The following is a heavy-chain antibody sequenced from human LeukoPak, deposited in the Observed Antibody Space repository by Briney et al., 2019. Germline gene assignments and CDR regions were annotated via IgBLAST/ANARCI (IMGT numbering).Heavy chain of an antibody. CDR3: ARWSGVVTAPIYYGMDV. V-gene: IGHV1-69*04. Sequence: SVKVSCKASGGTFSSYAIGWVRQAPGQGLEWMGRIIPILGIANYAQKFQGRVTITADKSTSTAYMELSSLRSEDTAVYYCARWSGVVTAPIYYGMDVWGQGTTVTVSS. CDR2: IIPILGIA. D-gene: IGHD3-10*01. J-gene: IGHJ6*02. CDR1: GGTFSSYA.